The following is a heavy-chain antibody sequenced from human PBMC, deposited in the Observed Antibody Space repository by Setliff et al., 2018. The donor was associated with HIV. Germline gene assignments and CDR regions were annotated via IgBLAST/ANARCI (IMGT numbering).Heavy chain of an antibody. CDR2: VFRDDNT. J-gene: IGHJ3*02. CDR1: GLTVSGNY. V-gene: IGHV3-66*01. Sequence: GSLRLSCTASGLTVSGNYMGRVRQAPGEGLEWVSLVFRDDNTYNADSVKGRFTISRDSSKNTLYLQMNSLRVEDTAVYYCARVRGGSYVFDIWGQGTMVTVSS. CDR3: ARVRGGSYVFDI. D-gene: IGHD3-16*01.